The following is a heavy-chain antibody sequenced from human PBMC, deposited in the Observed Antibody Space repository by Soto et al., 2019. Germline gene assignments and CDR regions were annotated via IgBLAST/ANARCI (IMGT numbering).Heavy chain of an antibody. Sequence: QVQLVQSGAEVKKPGASVKVSCKASGYTFTSYGISWVRQAPGQGLEWMGWISAYNGNTNYAQKLQGRVTMTPDTSTSTAYMELRTLRSDDTAVYYCSSYVRGATYFDYWGQGTLVTVSS. J-gene: IGHJ4*02. CDR1: GYTFTSYG. V-gene: IGHV1-18*01. CDR2: ISAYNGNT. CDR3: SSYVRGATYFDY. D-gene: IGHD3-10*02.